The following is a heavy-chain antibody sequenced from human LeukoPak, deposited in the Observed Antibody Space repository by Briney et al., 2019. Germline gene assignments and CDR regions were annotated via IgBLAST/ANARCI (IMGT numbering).Heavy chain of an antibody. CDR3: ARGASGYSYG. CDR2: IYYSGST. V-gene: IGHV4-61*08. D-gene: IGHD5-18*01. J-gene: IGHJ4*02. CDR1: GGSISSGGYY. Sequence: SQTLSLTCTVSGGSISSGGYYWSWIRQPPGKGLEWIGYIYYSGSTNYNPSLESRVTISIDTSKNQFSLNLSSVTAADTAVYYCARGASGYSYGWGQGTLVTVSS.